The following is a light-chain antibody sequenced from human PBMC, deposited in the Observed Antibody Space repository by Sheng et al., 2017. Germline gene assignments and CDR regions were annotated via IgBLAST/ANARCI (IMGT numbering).Light chain of an antibody. V-gene: IGKV3-20*01. J-gene: IGKJ4*01. CDR1: QTVSGNF. CDR3: QQYVSPPLT. Sequence: EIVLTQSTGTLSLSPGERATLSCRASQTVSGNFVAWFQQKPGQAPRLLIYDAYSRATGIPDRFSGSGSATEFTLTISRLGPEDFAVYYCQQYVSPPLTFGGGTKVEIK. CDR2: DAY.